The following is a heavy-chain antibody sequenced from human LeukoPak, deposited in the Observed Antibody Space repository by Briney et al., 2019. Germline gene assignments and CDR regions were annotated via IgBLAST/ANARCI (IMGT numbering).Heavy chain of an antibody. CDR3: ARVPRRGYCSGGSCYYFDY. J-gene: IGHJ4*02. V-gene: IGHV1-8*01. CDR1: RYTFTSYD. Sequence: ASVKVSCKASRYTFTSYDINWVRQATGQGLEWMGWMNPNSGNTGYAQKFQGRVTMTRNTSISTAYMELSSLRSEGTAVYYCARVPRRGYCSGGSCYYFDYWGQGTLVTVSS. D-gene: IGHD2-15*01. CDR2: MNPNSGNT.